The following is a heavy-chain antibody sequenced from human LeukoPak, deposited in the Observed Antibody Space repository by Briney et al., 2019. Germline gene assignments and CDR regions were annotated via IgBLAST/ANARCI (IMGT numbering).Heavy chain of an antibody. CDR3: ARGGDILTGYYPRLVFDY. V-gene: IGHV4-34*01. CDR2: INHSGST. Sequence: PSETLSLTCAVYGGSFSGYYWSWIRQPPGKGLEWIGEINHSGSTNYNPSLKSRVTISVDTSKNQFSLKLSSVTAADTAVYYCARGGDILTGYYPRLVFDYWGQGTLVTVSS. CDR1: GGSFSGYY. J-gene: IGHJ4*02. D-gene: IGHD3-9*01.